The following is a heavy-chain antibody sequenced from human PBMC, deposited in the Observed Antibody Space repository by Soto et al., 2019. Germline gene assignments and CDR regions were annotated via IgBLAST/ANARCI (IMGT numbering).Heavy chain of an antibody. D-gene: IGHD3-10*01. CDR1: GFTFSGNG. J-gene: IGHJ4*02. CDR3: AMYVGIYDSEVRQHIPHLDS. Sequence: EVQLVESGGGLVQPGGSLRLSCAASGFTFSGNGTNWVRQAPGEGMEWVSFVSNGDGRYTDSAESLTGGFTISIAGAKNSLYLQMNSLRDEDTSLYYFAMYVGIYDSEVRQHIPHLDSCGRGTLVTVSS. V-gene: IGHV3-48*02. CDR2: VSNGDGRYT.